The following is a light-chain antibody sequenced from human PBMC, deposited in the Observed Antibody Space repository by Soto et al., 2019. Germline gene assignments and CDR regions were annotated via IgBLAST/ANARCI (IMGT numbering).Light chain of an antibody. J-gene: IGKJ1*01. V-gene: IGKV3-15*01. Sequence: EIVMTQSPATLSVSPGDRATLSCRASQSVSGNVAWYQQRPGQAPRLLFYDASTRATGLPARFSGSASGTEFTLTIIGLQSEDFAIYYCQQYKDWPWTFGQGTKVEIK. CDR1: QSVSGN. CDR2: DAS. CDR3: QQYKDWPWT.